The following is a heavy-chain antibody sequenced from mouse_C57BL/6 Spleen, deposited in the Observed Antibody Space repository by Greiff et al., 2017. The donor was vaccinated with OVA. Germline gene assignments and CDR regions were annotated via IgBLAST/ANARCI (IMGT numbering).Heavy chain of an antibody. V-gene: IGHV1-26*01. J-gene: IGHJ4*01. CDR3: ARRGYEGAMDY. Sequence: VQLQQSGPELVKPGASVKISCKASGYTFTDYYMNWVKQSHGKSLEWIGDINPNNGGTSYNQKFKGKATLTVDTSSSTAYMELSSLTSEYSAVYCCARRGYEGAMDYWGQGTSVTVSS. CDR1: GYTFTDYY. CDR2: INPNNGGT. D-gene: IGHD3-1*01.